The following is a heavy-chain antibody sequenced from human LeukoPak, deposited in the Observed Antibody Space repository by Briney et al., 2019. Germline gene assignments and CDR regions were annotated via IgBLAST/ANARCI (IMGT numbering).Heavy chain of an antibody. CDR3: ARYDYMDV. J-gene: IGHJ6*03. Sequence: GGSLRLSCAASGFTFRSYAMHWVRQAPGKGLEWVAFISYDGSDKYYADSVKGRFTISRDNSNNTLNLQMNSLRAEDTAVYYCARYDYMDVWGKGTTVTVSS. V-gene: IGHV3-30*04. CDR2: ISYDGSDK. CDR1: GFTFRSYA.